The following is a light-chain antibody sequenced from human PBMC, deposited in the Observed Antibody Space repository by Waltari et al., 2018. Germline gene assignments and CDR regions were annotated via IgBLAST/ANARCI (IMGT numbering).Light chain of an antibody. J-gene: IGKJ2*01. V-gene: IGKV3-15*01. CDR1: QSVSSN. CDR2: DAS. CDR3: QQYNNWPPYT. Sequence: ETVMTQSPATVSVSPGERAALSCRASQSVSSNVAWYQQKPGQAPRLLIYDASTRATGIPVRVSGSGSGTDFTLTISSRQSEDFAIYYCQQYNNWPPYTFGQGTKLEI.